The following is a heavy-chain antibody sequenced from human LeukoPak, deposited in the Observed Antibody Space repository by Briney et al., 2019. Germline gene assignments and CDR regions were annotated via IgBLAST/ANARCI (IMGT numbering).Heavy chain of an antibody. J-gene: IGHJ5*02. Sequence: SETLSLTCTVSGGSISSSSYYWGWIRQPPGKGLEWIGSIYYSGSTYYNPSLKSRVTISVDTSKNQFSLNLTSVTAADTAVYYCARVRYSSSWVFDPWGQGTLVTVSS. CDR3: ARVRYSSSWVFDP. D-gene: IGHD2-2*01. V-gene: IGHV4-39*07. CDR2: IYYSGST. CDR1: GGSISSSSYY.